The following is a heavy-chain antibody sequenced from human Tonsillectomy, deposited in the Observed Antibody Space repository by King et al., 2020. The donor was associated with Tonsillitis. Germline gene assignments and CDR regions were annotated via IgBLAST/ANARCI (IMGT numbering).Heavy chain of an antibody. CDR2: IVPIFGPP. Sequence: QLVQSGAEVKKPGSSVKVSCKASGGTFSSHAIGWARQAPGQGLEWMGGIVPIFGPPNYAQKFQGRVTITADESTSTAYMELSSLIFEDTAVYYCARGGPSLVTYYFDYWGQGTLVTVSS. CDR1: GGTFSSHA. D-gene: IGHD2-21*02. V-gene: IGHV1-69*01. J-gene: IGHJ4*02. CDR3: ARGGPSLVTYYFDY.